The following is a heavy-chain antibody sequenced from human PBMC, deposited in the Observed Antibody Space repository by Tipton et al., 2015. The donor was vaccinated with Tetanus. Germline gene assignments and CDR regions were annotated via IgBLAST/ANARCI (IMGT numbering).Heavy chain of an antibody. Sequence: QMQLVQSGTEVKKPGASVKVSCKASGYTFTGYYIYWVRQAPGQGLEWMGWIDPNSGGTVYAQKFQGRVTMTRDTSISTAYMELRSLRSDDTAVYYCARDRGDYIYYGMDVWGPGTMVTVS. J-gene: IGHJ6*02. V-gene: IGHV1-2*02. D-gene: IGHD3-22*01. CDR1: GYTFTGYY. CDR3: ARDRGDYIYYGMDV. CDR2: IDPNSGGT.